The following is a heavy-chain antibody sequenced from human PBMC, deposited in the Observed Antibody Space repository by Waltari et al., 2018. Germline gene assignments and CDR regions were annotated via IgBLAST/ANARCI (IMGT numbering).Heavy chain of an antibody. D-gene: IGHD3-3*01. Sequence: GSTNYNPSLKSRVTISVDTSKNQFSLKLSSVTAADTAVYYCACFFGGYGAWDYWGQGTLVTVSS. CDR2: GST. J-gene: IGHJ4*02. CDR3: ACFFGGYGAWDY. V-gene: IGHV4-59*01.